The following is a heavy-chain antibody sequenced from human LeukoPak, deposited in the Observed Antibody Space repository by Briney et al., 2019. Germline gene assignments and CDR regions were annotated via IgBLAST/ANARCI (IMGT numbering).Heavy chain of an antibody. V-gene: IGHV3-53*01. CDR2: IYSGGST. CDR1: GFTVSNNY. D-gene: IGHD3-22*01. Sequence: GGSLRLSCAASGFTVSNNYMNWVRQAPGKGLEWVSVIYSGGSTYYADSVKGRFTISRDKSKNTLYLQMNSLRAEDTAMYYCARDLGTTHDDSSGSHRDYWGQGTLVTVSS. CDR3: ARDLGTTHDDSSGSHRDY. J-gene: IGHJ4*02.